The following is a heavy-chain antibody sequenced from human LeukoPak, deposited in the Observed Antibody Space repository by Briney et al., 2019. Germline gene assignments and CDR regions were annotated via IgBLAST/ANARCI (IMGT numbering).Heavy chain of an antibody. CDR1: GYTFTSYY. V-gene: IGHV1-46*01. CDR2: INPSGGST. D-gene: IGHD3-22*01. CDR3: ARDLPSGYYDSSGYYSTSDYFDY. J-gene: IGHJ4*02. Sequence: ASVKVSCKASGYTFTSYYMHWVRQAPGQGLEWMGIINPSGGSTSYAQKLQGRVTMTRDTSTSTVYMELSSLRSEDTAVYYCARDLPSGYYDSSGYYSTSDYFDYWGQGTLVTVSS.